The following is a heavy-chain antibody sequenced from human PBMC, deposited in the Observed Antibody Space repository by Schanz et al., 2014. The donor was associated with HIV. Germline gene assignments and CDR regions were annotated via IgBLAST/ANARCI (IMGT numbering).Heavy chain of an antibody. CDR1: GYTFTSFG. V-gene: IGHV1-18*01. CDR3: ARVLGMAAANTYWWYFDL. CDR2: IIPLLGTT. Sequence: QVQLVQSGAEVKKPGASVKVSCKASGYTFTSFGVTWVRQAPGQGLEWMGWIIPLLGTTHYAQKFRGRVTITADKSTTAYMQLNSLRSDDTAVYYCARVLGMAAANTYWWYFDLWGRGTLVTVSS. J-gene: IGHJ2*01. D-gene: IGHD1-26*01.